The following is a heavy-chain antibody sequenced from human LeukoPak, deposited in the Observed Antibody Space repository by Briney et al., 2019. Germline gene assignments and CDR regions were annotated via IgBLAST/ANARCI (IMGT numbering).Heavy chain of an antibody. V-gene: IGHV3-11*01. CDR3: ARPTRDYYYYYMDV. CDR1: GFTFSDYY. CDR2: ISSSGTTI. Sequence: RAGGSLRLSCAASGFTFSDYYMSWIRQAPGKGLEWVSYISSSGTTIDYADSVKGRFTISRDNAKNSLFLQMNSLRVEDTAVYYCARPTRDYYYYYMDVWGKGTTVTISS. J-gene: IGHJ6*03.